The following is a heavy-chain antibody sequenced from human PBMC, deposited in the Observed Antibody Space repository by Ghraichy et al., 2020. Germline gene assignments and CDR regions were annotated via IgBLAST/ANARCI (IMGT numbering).Heavy chain of an antibody. Sequence: ASVKVSCKASGYTFTSYAMHWVRQAPGLRLEWMGWINAGNGNTKYSQKFQGRVTITRDTSASTAYMELSSLRSEDTAVYYCARQNSHYDYIWYYYYYMDVWGKGTTVTVSS. J-gene: IGHJ6*03. V-gene: IGHV1-3*01. CDR2: INAGNGNT. CDR1: GYTFTSYA. CDR3: ARQNSHYDYIWYYYYYMDV. D-gene: IGHD3-16*01.